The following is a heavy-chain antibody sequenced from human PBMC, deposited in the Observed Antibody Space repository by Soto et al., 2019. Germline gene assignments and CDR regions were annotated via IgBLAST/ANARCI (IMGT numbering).Heavy chain of an antibody. CDR1: GGSISSGVYY. J-gene: IGHJ4*02. CDR3: ARVRWKVPLFDY. D-gene: IGHD1-1*01. CDR2: IYYSGST. Sequence: SETLSLTCTVSGGSISSGVYYWSWLRQHPGKGLEWIGYIYYSGSTYYNPSLKSRVTISVDTSKNQFSLKLSSVTAADTAVYYCARVRWKVPLFDYWGQGTLVTVSS. V-gene: IGHV4-31*03.